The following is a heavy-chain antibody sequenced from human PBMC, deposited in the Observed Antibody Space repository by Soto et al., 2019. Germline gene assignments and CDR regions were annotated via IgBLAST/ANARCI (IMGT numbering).Heavy chain of an antibody. J-gene: IGHJ4*02. CDR3: PTDTSSDWFNAFDY. Sequence: EVKLVESGGGLVKPGGSLRLSCAASGFTFSDAWMNWVRQSPGKGLEWVARLKSKADGETTDYAEPVRGRFSISRDDSQDMLYLQMDSLKTEDTALYYCPTDTSSDWFNAFDYWGQGILVTVSS. V-gene: IGHV3-15*07. D-gene: IGHD3-9*01. CDR1: GFTFSDAW. CDR2: LKSKADGETT.